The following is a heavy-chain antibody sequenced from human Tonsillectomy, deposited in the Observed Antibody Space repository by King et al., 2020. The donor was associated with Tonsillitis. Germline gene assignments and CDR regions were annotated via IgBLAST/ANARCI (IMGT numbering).Heavy chain of an antibody. V-gene: IGHV1-46*01. CDR2: INPSGTSA. J-gene: IGHJ5*02. CDR1: GYTFTSNY. D-gene: IGHD3-10*01. CDR3: ARDVSHLVRYWRLVP. Sequence: QLVQSGAEVKKPGASVKVSCKASGYTFTSNYMHWVRQAPGQGLEWMGVINPSGTSATYAQKFQGRVTMTRDKSTTTDYMELSSLRSEDTAMYYCARDVSHLVRYWRLVPWGEGTLGTVSS.